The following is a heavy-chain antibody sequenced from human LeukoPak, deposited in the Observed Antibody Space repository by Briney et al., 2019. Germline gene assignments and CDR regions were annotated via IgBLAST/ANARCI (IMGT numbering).Heavy chain of an antibody. CDR2: ISGSGDST. D-gene: IGHD2-21*01. CDR3: ARSSGLGYYCSGDFCYRSLTD. CDR1: GFIFGSYA. Sequence: GGSLRLSCAASGFIFGSYAMSWVRQAPGKGLEWVSVISGSGDSTCYADSAKGRFTISRDNSKNTLYLQVKSLRAEDTAVYYCARSSGLGYYCSGDFCYRSLTDWGQGTLVTVSS. V-gene: IGHV3-23*01. J-gene: IGHJ4*02.